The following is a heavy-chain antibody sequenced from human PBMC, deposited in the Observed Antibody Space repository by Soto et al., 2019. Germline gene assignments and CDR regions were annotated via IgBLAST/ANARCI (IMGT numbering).Heavy chain of an antibody. D-gene: IGHD3-9*01. CDR2: IYYSGST. CDR3: ARTFTNYDILTGYYHNYGMDV. CDR1: GGSISSYY. J-gene: IGHJ6*02. Sequence: SETLSLTCTVSGGSISSYYWSWIRQPPGKGLEWIGYIYYSGSTNYNPSLKSRVTISVDTSKNQFSLKLSSVTAADTAVYYCARTFTNYDILTGYYHNYGMDVWGQGTTVTVSS. V-gene: IGHV4-59*01.